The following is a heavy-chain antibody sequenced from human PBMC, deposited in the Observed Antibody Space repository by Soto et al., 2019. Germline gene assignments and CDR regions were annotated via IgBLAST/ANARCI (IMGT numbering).Heavy chain of an antibody. J-gene: IGHJ5*02. CDR2: INHSGST. V-gene: IGHV4-34*01. D-gene: IGHD6-13*01. CDR3: ARSGIAAAGKGWFDP. Sequence: PSETLSLTCAVYGGSFSGYYWSWIRQPPGKGLEWIGEINHSGSTNYNPSLKSRVTISVGTSKNQFSLKLSSVTAADTAVYYCARSGIAAAGKGWFDPWGQGTLVTVSS. CDR1: GGSFSGYY.